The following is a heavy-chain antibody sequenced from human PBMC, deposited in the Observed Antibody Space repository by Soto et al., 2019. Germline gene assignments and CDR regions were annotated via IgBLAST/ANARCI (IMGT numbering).Heavy chain of an antibody. Sequence: SETLSLTCTVSGGSISSYYWSWIRQPPGKGLEWIGYIYYSGSTNYNPSLKSRVTISVDTSKNQFSLKLSSVTATDTAVFYCARDFHDSSGYYYGDPAFDIWGQGTMVTVSS. CDR3: ARDFHDSSGYYYGDPAFDI. CDR1: GGSISSYY. D-gene: IGHD3-22*01. CDR2: IYYSGST. V-gene: IGHV4-59*01. J-gene: IGHJ3*02.